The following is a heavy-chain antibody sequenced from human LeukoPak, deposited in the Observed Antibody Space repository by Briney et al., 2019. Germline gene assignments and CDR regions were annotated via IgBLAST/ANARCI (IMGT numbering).Heavy chain of an antibody. D-gene: IGHD1-26*01. CDR1: GYTFTGYY. CDR3: ARDTTRDNWFDP. CDR2: INPNSGGT. V-gene: IGHV1-2*02. Sequence: GASVKVSCKASGYTFTGYYMHWVRQAPGQGLEWMGWINPNSGGTNYAQKFQGRVTMTRDTSISTAYMELSGLRSDDTAVYYCARDTTRDNWFDPWGQGTLATVSS. J-gene: IGHJ5*02.